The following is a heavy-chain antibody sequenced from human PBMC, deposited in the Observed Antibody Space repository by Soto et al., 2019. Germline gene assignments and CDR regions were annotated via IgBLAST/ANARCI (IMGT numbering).Heavy chain of an antibody. V-gene: IGHV1-3*01. CDR1: GYTFTSYA. Sequence: QVQLVQSGAEVKKPGASVKVSCKASGYTFTSYAMHWVRQAPGQRLEWMGWINAGNGNTKYSQKFQGRVTITMDTSASTAYMELSSLRSEDTAVYYCVSSGYDYGAFDIWGQGTMVTVSS. J-gene: IGHJ3*02. CDR2: INAGNGNT. CDR3: VSSGYDYGAFDI. D-gene: IGHD5-12*01.